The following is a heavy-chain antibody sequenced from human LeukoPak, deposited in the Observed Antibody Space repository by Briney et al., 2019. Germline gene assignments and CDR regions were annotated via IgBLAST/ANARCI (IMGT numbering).Heavy chain of an antibody. CDR3: ARMTTVVTVDY. CDR2: IYHSGST. V-gene: IGHV4-4*02. CDR1: GGSISSSNW. Sequence: PSGTLSLTCAVSGGSISSSNWWSWVRQPPGKGLEWIGEIYHSGSTYYNPSLKSRVTISVDTSKSQFSLNLSSVTAADTAVYYCARMTTVVTVDYWGQGTLVTVSS. D-gene: IGHD4-23*01. J-gene: IGHJ4*02.